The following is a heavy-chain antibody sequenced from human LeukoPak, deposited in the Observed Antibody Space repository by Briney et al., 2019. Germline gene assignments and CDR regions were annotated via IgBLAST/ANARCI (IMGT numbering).Heavy chain of an antibody. V-gene: IGHV4-4*02. Sequence: SGTLSLTCAVSGGSISSSNWWSWVRQPPGKGLEWIGEIYHSGSTNYNPSLKSRITISVDKSKNQFSLKLSSVTAADTAVYYCARKPNWGLAPFDYWGQGTLVTVSS. CDR2: IYHSGST. J-gene: IGHJ4*02. CDR3: ARKPNWGLAPFDY. D-gene: IGHD7-27*01. CDR1: GGSISSSNW.